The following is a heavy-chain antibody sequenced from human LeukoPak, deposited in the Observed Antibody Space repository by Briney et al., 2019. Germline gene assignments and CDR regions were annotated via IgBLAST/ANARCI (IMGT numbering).Heavy chain of an antibody. CDR3: AELGITMIGGV. CDR1: GLTFNNYW. J-gene: IGHJ6*04. V-gene: IGHV3-7*01. Sequence: GGSLRLSCAASGLTFNNYWMNWVRQAPGKGLEWVANIKQDGSEKKYVDSVKGRFTISRDNAKNSLYLQMNSLRAEDTAVYYCAELGITMIGGVWGKGTTVTTSS. D-gene: IGHD3-10*02. CDR2: IKQDGSEK.